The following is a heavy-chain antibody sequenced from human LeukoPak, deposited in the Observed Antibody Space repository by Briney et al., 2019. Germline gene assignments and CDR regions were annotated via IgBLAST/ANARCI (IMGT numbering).Heavy chain of an antibody. J-gene: IGHJ5*02. CDR3: ARTRMVASNWFDP. CDR2: ISGSGGST. V-gene: IGHV3-23*01. CDR1: GFTFSNYS. D-gene: IGHD4/OR15-4a*01. Sequence: GGSLRLSCAASGFTFSNYSMNWVRQAPGKGLEWVSAISGSGGSTYYADSVKGRFTISRDNSKNTLYLQMNSLRAEDTAVHYCARTRMVASNWFDPWGQGTLVTVSS.